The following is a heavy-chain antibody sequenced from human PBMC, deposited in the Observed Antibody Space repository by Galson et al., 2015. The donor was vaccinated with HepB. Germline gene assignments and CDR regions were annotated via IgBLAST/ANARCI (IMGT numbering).Heavy chain of an antibody. CDR3: ATNGDYAYGEIRGDYFDY. CDR1: GYTLTELS. J-gene: IGHJ4*02. D-gene: IGHD4-17*01. V-gene: IGHV1-24*01. CDR2: FDPEGDET. Sequence: SVKVSCKLSGYTLTELSMHWVRQAPGKGPEWMGGFDPEGDETIYAQKFQGRVSMTEDTSTDTAYMELSSLRSEDTAVYYCATNGDYAYGEIRGDYFDYWGQGTLVTVSS.